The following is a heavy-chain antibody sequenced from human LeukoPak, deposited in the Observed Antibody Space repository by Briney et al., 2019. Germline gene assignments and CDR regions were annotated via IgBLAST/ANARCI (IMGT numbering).Heavy chain of an antibody. Sequence: GGSLRLSCAASGFTFSNYGMNWVRQAPGKGLEWVSSISSGSSYIYYADAVKGRFTISRDNAKNSLYLQMNSLRAEDTAVYYCARARTMYSSGWYQVVNFDYWGQGTLVTVSS. V-gene: IGHV3-21*01. J-gene: IGHJ4*02. CDR1: GFTFSNYG. D-gene: IGHD6-19*01. CDR2: ISSGSSYI. CDR3: ARARTMYSSGWYQVVNFDY.